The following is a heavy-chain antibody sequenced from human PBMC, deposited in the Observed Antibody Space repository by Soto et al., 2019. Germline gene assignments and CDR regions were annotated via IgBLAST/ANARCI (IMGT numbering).Heavy chain of an antibody. J-gene: IGHJ4*02. Sequence: QVQLQESGPGLVKPSQTLSLTCTVSGGSISSGGYYWSWIRQHPGKGLGWIGYIYYSGSTYYNPSLKSRVTISVDTSKNQFSLKLSSVTAADTAVYYCAREGYYDSSGYYWDDYWGQGTLVTVSS. CDR2: IYYSGST. D-gene: IGHD3-22*01. CDR1: GGSISSGGYY. V-gene: IGHV4-31*03. CDR3: AREGYYDSSGYYWDDY.